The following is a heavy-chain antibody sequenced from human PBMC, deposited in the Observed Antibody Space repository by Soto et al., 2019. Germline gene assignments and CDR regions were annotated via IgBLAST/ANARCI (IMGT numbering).Heavy chain of an antibody. Sequence: GGSLRLSCAASGFTFRSYSMNWVRQAPGKGLEWVSYISSSNRTIYYADSVKGRFTISRDDAKKSLYLEMNSLRAEDTAIYYCLTKKDVLTGYLDYWGQGTQVTVSS. CDR2: ISSSNRTI. D-gene: IGHD3-9*01. J-gene: IGHJ4*02. CDR1: GFTFRSYS. V-gene: IGHV3-48*04. CDR3: LTKKDVLTGYLDY.